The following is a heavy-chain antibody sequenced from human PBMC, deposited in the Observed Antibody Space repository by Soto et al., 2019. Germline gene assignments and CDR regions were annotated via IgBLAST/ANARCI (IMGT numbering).Heavy chain of an antibody. CDR1: GFSSSDYW. CDR2: IIQDGRAI. Sequence: GALRLSCAASGFSSSDYWMSWVRQAPGRGLEWVAHIIQDGRAIYYVDSVRGRFTISRDSAGNSVFLEMHRLRVEDTAVYYCARGGELSLLPLDYWGLGTLVTVSS. CDR3: ARGGELSLLPLDY. J-gene: IGHJ4*02. D-gene: IGHD2-15*01. V-gene: IGHV3-7*03.